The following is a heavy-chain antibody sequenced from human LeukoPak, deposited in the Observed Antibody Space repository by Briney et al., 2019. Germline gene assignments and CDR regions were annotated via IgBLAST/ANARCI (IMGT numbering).Heavy chain of an antibody. CDR1: GGSINSYY. CDR2: IYYSGNT. CDR3: ARRQYYDSSGYWYYFDH. V-gene: IGHV4-59*08. Sequence: SETLSLTCTVSGGSINSYYWSWIRQPPGQGLEWIGQIYYSGNTQYSHSLRGRVSISADTSKNQLYLNRRSVTAADTAVYYCARRQYYDSSGYWYYFDHWGHGTLVTVSS. J-gene: IGHJ4*01. D-gene: IGHD3-22*01.